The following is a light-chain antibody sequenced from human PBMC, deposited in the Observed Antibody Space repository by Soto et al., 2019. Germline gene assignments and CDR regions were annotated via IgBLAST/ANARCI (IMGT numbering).Light chain of an antibody. CDR3: QQYGSSYPWT. V-gene: IGKV3-20*01. CDR2: GAS. J-gene: IGKJ1*01. CDR1: QSVSSNY. Sequence: EIVLTQSPGTLSLSPGERATLSCRASQSVSSNYLAWYQQKPGQATRLIIYGASSRANGIPDRFSGSGSGTDFTLTLRRLEPEDFAVYYCQQYGSSYPWTFGQGTKVDIK.